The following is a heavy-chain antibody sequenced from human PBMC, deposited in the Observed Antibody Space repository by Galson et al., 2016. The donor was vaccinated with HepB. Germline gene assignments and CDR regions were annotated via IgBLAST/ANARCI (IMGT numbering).Heavy chain of an antibody. Sequence: LRLSCAASGFTFSDACINWVRQAPGKGLEWVGRIKRKTDGGTTDYAAPVEGRFTISRDDSKNTLYLQMNNLKNEDKPVYYCTTYYGNILTAYRWFDPWGQGTLVTVSS. D-gene: IGHD3-9*01. J-gene: IGHJ5*02. CDR2: IKRKTDGGTT. V-gene: IGHV3-15*01. CDR1: GFTFSDAC. CDR3: TTYYGNILTAYRWFDP.